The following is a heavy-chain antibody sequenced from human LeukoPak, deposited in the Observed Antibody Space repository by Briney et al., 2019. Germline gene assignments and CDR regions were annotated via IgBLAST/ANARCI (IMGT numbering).Heavy chain of an antibody. J-gene: IGHJ4*02. D-gene: IGHD1-26*01. CDR2: INPSGGST. Sequence: ASVKVSCKASGYTFTGYYMHWVRQAPGQGLEWMGVINPSGGSTSYALKFQDRVTVSRDTSTSTVYMELSSLRSDDTAVYFCATSGSYHKYYFDYWGQGTLVTVSS. V-gene: IGHV1-46*01. CDR1: GYTFTGYY. CDR3: ATSGSYHKYYFDY.